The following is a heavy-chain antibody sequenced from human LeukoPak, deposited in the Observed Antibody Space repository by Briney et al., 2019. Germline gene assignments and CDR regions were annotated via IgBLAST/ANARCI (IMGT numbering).Heavy chain of an antibody. Sequence: GGSPKLLRKGSGYSLTSYWIGWVPQIPGKGLGGMGIIDCGNSNTRYSPSFEGQVTTSTGKSVNTAYLERSSLTASDTAMYDCARASYDANSVDGWGQGTLVTVSS. CDR1: GYSLTSYW. V-gene: IGHV5-51*01. D-gene: IGHD3-3*01. J-gene: IGHJ5*02. CDR3: ARASYDANSVDG. CDR2: IDCGNSNT.